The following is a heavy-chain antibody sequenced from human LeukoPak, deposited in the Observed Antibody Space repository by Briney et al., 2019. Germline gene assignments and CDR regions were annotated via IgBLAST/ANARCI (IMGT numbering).Heavy chain of an antibody. D-gene: IGHD1-1*01. CDR3: ARMGNWNDALDY. J-gene: IGHJ4*02. CDR1: GFTSSSYA. Sequence: PGGSLRLSCAASGFTSSSYAMHWVRQAPGKGLEWVAVISYDGSNKYYADSVKGRFTISRDNSKNTLYLQMNSLRAEDTAVYYCARMGNWNDALDYWGQGTLVTVSS. V-gene: IGHV3-30-3*01. CDR2: ISYDGSNK.